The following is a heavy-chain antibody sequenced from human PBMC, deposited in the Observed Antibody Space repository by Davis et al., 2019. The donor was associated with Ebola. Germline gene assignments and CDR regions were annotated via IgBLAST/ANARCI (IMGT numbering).Heavy chain of an antibody. D-gene: IGHD7-27*01. CDR3: ARTQGSWGFVY. Sequence: SETLSLTCTVSGGYISSYYWSWIRQPAGTGLEWIGRIYTRGSTSYNPSLKSRVTMSVDTSKNQFNLKVNSVTAADTAVYYCARTQGSWGFVYWGQGNLVSVSS. J-gene: IGHJ1*01. CDR2: IYTRGST. CDR1: GGYISSYY. V-gene: IGHV4-4*07.